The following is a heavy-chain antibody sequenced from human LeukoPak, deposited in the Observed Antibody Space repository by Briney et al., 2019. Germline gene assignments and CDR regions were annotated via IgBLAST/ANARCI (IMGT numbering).Heavy chain of an antibody. D-gene: IGHD3-22*01. Sequence: SETLSLTCAVSGGSISSSNWWSWVRQPPGKGLEWIGEIYHSGSTNYNPSLKSRVTISVDKSKNQFSLKLSSVTAADTAVYYCARTTYYYDSSGYRQPDDAFDIWGQGTMVTVSS. J-gene: IGHJ3*02. CDR2: IYHSGST. CDR3: ARTTYYYDSSGYRQPDDAFDI. V-gene: IGHV4-4*02. CDR1: GGSISSSNW.